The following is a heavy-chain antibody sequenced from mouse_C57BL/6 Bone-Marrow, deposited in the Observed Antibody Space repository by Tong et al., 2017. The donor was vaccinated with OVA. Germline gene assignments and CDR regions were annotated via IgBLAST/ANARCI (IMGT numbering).Heavy chain of an antibody. CDR2: ISDGGSYT. Sequence: EVQLQESGGGLVKPGGSLKLSCAASGFTFSSYAMSWVRQTPEKRLEWVATISDGGSYTYYPDNVKGRFTISRDNAKNTLYLQMSSLRSEDTALYYCARRLGLDYWGQGTTLTVSS. CDR1: GFTFSSYA. J-gene: IGHJ2*01. V-gene: IGHV5-4*01. D-gene: IGHD4-1*01. CDR3: ARRLGLDY.